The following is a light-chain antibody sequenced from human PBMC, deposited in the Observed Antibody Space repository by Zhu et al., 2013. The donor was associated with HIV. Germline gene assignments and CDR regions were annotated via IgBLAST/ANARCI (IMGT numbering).Light chain of an antibody. V-gene: IGKV1-33*01. CDR1: VDISNH. J-gene: IGKJ4*01. CDR2: DAS. CDR3: QQYDNVPLT. Sequence: IQMTQSPSSLSASVGDRVTITCQASVDISNHLNWYQQKPGKAPKRLIYDASKLETGVPSGFGGSALGTDFAFTINNLQPEDFATYYCQQYDNVPLTFGGGTKVEIK.